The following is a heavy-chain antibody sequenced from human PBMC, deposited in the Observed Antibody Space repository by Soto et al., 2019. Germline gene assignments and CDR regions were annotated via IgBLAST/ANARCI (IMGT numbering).Heavy chain of an antibody. Sequence: QVQLVQSGAEVKKPGASVKVSCKASGYTFTSYGISWVRQAPGQGLEWMGWINAYNGNTNYAQKLQGRVTMTTDTYRSTAYMELRSLRSEDTAVYYCARDVGYGLIDYWGQGTLVTVSS. CDR2: INAYNGNT. D-gene: IGHD5-18*01. CDR1: GYTFTSYG. J-gene: IGHJ4*02. CDR3: ARDVGYGLIDY. V-gene: IGHV1-18*01.